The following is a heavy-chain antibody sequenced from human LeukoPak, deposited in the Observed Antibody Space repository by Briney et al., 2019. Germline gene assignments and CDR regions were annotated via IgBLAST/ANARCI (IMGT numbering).Heavy chain of an antibody. CDR3: ARASGYTSGWYDDAFDI. V-gene: IGHV3-21*01. CDR2: ISSSSSYI. D-gene: IGHD6-19*01. CDR1: GFTFSSYS. J-gene: IGHJ3*02. Sequence: GGSLRLSCAASGFTFSSYSMNWVRQAPGKGLEWVSSISSSSSYIYYADSVKGRFTISGDNAKNSLYLQMNSLRAEDTAVYYCARASGYTSGWYDDAFDIWGQGTMVTVSS.